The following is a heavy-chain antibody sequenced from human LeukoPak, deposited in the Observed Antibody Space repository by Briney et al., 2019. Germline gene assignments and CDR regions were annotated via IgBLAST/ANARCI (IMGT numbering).Heavy chain of an antibody. D-gene: IGHD1/OR15-1a*01. J-gene: IGHJ4*02. Sequence: GASVKVSCKASGYTFTSYGISWVRQAPGQGLEWMGWINTGNGNTKYSQKFQGRVTITRDTSATTAYMELSSLRSEDTAVYYCARNWNKKYYFDFWGQGTLVTVSS. CDR2: INTGNGNT. CDR3: ARNWNKKYYFDF. V-gene: IGHV1-3*04. CDR1: GYTFTSYG.